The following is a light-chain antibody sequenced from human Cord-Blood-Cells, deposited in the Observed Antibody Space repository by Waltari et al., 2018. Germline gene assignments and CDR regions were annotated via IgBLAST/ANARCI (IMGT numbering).Light chain of an antibody. J-gene: IGKJ1*01. CDR1: QSISSY. CDR3: QQSYSTHGT. CDR2: AAS. Sequence: TQSSLPPASLSAYVCQRVTITCRSSQSISSYLNWYQQKPGNAANLLIYAASSLQSGVPSRFIGSGSWTDFTLPISSLQPEDFATYYCQQSYSTHGTFGQGTKVEIK. V-gene: IGKV1-39*01.